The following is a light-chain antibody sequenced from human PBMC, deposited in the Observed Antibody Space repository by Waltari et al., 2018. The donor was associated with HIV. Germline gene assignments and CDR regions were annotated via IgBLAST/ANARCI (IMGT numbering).Light chain of an antibody. J-gene: IGKJ3*01. V-gene: IGKV1-9*01. CDR1: QGIRHY. CDR2: GAS. CDR3: QQQTSYPLT. Sequence: DIVLTQSPPVLSASVGDRITLTCRASQGIRHYLAWYLRKQGRAPKLLIYGASTLADGVPSRFGGSGSGTEFTLTITRLQPEDFATYYCQQQTSYPLTFGPGTRVDVK.